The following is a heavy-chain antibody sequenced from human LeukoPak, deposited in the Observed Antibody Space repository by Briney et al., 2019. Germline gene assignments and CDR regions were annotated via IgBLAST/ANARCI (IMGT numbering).Heavy chain of an antibody. Sequence: SQTLSLTCAVSGGSISSGDYSWSWIRQPPGKGLEWIGNIYYSGSTYYNPSLKSRVNISVDTSKNQFSLKLSSVTAADTAVYYCARRYGSGSSGTFDYWGQGTLVTVSS. V-gene: IGHV4-30-4*07. CDR1: GGSISSGDYS. CDR3: ARRYGSGSSGTFDY. CDR2: IYYSGST. J-gene: IGHJ4*02. D-gene: IGHD3-10*01.